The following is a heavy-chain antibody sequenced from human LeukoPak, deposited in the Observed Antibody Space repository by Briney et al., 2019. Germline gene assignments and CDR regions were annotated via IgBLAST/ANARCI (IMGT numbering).Heavy chain of an antibody. CDR1: GFTFDDYA. V-gene: IGHV3-9*01. D-gene: IGHD3-22*01. J-gene: IGHJ5*02. Sequence: GGSLRLSCAASGFTFDDYAMHWVRQAPGKGLEWVSGISWNSGSIGYADSVKGRFTISRDNAKNSLYLQMNSLRAEDTAVYYCARDRYYYDSSGPSWGQGTLVTVSS. CDR3: ARDRYYYDSSGPS. CDR2: ISWNSGSI.